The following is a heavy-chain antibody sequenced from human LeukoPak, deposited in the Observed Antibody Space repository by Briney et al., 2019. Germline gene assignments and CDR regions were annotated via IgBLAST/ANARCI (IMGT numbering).Heavy chain of an antibody. CDR1: GGSLSNYY. D-gene: IGHD6-19*01. CDR2: IYYSGST. V-gene: IGHV4-59*01. J-gene: IGHJ4*02. Sequence: SETLSLTCTVSGGSLSNYYWSWIRQPPGKGLEWIGYIYYSGSTNYNPSLKSRVTISVDTSKNQFSLKVSSVTAADTAVYYCARGGSGWLFDYWGQGTLVTVSS. CDR3: ARGGSGWLFDY.